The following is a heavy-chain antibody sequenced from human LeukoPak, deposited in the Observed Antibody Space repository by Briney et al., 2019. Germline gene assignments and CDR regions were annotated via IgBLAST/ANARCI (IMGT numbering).Heavy chain of an antibody. CDR1: GYTFTSYG. J-gene: IGHJ4*02. CDR3: ARDWETNSGYDCFDY. D-gene: IGHD5-12*01. CDR2: VSANIANT. Sequence: SVNVSRKASGYTFTSYGISGVRQAPGQGLEWLGWVSANIANTKYAQNVQGRVTMTTDTSTSTAYMELRSLRSDDPAVYYCARDWETNSGYDCFDYWGQGTLVTVSS. V-gene: IGHV1-18*01.